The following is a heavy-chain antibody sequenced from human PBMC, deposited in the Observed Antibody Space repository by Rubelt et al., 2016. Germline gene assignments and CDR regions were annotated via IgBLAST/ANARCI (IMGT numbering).Heavy chain of an antibody. Sequence: QVQLQESGPGLVKPSETLSLTCTVSGYSISSGYYWGWIRQPPGKGLEWIGSIYYSGSTYCNPSLKSRVTISVDTSKNQFSLKRSFVTAADTTVYYCVRGGTIRTFDHWGQGTLVTVSS. V-gene: IGHV4-38-2*02. J-gene: IGHJ4*02. D-gene: IGHD3-16*01. CDR3: VRGGTIRTFDH. CDR2: IYYSGST. CDR1: GYSISSGYY.